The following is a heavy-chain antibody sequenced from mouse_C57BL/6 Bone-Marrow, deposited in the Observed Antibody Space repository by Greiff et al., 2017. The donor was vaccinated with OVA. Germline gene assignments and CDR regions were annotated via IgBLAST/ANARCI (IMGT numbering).Heavy chain of an antibody. D-gene: IGHD1-1*01. CDR2: IWSGGST. J-gene: IGHJ3*01. Sequence: VQLQQSGPGLVQPSQSLSITCTVSGFSLTSYGVHWVRQSPGTGLEWLGVIWSGGSTDYNAAFISRLSISKDNSKSQVFFKMNSLQADDTAIYYCARSTTVVDGFAYWGQGTLVTVSA. CDR1: GFSLTSYG. V-gene: IGHV2-2*01. CDR3: ARSTTVVDGFAY.